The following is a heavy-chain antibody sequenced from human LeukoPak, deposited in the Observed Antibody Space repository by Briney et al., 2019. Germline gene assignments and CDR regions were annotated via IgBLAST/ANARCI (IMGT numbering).Heavy chain of an antibody. CDR1: GGTFSSYA. CDR3: ARDGSGSYADAFDI. CDR2: IIPIFGTA. J-gene: IGHJ3*02. Sequence: GASVNVSCKASGGTFSSYAISWVRQAPGQGLEWMGGIIPIFGTANYAQKFQGRVTITADESTSTAYMELSSLRSEDTAVYYCARDGSGSYADAFDIWGQGTMVTISS. V-gene: IGHV1-69*13. D-gene: IGHD1-26*01.